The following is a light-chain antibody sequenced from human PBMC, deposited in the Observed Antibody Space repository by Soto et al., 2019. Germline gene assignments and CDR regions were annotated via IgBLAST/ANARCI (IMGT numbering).Light chain of an antibody. J-gene: IGKJ5*01. CDR3: QQSYSTPPIT. V-gene: IGKV1-9*01. CDR2: AAS. Sequence: DIQLTQSPSFLSASVVDRGPITCRASQGISSYLAWYQQKPGKAPKLLIYAASTLQSGVPSRFSGSGSGTEFTLTISSLQPEDFATYYCQQSYSTPPITFGQGTRLEI. CDR1: QGISSY.